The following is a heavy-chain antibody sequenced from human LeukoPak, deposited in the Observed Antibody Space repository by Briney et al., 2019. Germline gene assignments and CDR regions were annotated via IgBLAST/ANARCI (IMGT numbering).Heavy chain of an antibody. CDR2: YNPNSGDT. CDR1: GYIFTGQF. V-gene: IGHV1-2*02. J-gene: IGHJ4*02. CDR3: ARGGPRSNGFDY. Sequence: ASVKVSCKASGYIFTGQFIHWVRQAPGQGLEWMAMYNPNSGDTTFSQRFQDRVTMTRDTSVNTAFMELSRLTSDDTAVYYCARGGPRSNGFDYWGQGTLVSVSS. D-gene: IGHD6-13*01.